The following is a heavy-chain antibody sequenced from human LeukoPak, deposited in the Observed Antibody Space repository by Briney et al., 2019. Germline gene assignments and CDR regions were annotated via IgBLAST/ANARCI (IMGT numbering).Heavy chain of an antibody. V-gene: IGHV1-18*01. CDR1: GYTFTSYG. D-gene: IGHD3-10*01. CDR2: ISAYNGNT. Sequence: GASVKVSCKASGYTFTSYGISWVRQAPGQGLEWMGWISAYNGNTNYAQELQGRVTMTTDTSTSTAYMELRSLRSDDTAVYYCARATGGGFGELWVPFGYWGQGTLVTVSS. CDR3: ARATGGGFGELWVPFGY. J-gene: IGHJ4*02.